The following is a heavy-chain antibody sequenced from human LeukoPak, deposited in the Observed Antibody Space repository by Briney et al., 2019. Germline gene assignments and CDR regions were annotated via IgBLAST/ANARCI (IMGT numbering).Heavy chain of an antibody. V-gene: IGHV3-53*01. Sequence: AGGPLRLSCAASGFTVSSNYMSWVSQAPGKGLEWGSVIYSGGSTYYADSVKGRFTISRDNSKNTLYLQMNSLRAEDTAVYYCARAPGDWGDYYYGMDVWGQGTAVTVSS. CDR3: ARAPGDWGDYYYGMDV. D-gene: IGHD2-21*02. CDR2: IYSGGST. J-gene: IGHJ6*02. CDR1: GFTVSSNY.